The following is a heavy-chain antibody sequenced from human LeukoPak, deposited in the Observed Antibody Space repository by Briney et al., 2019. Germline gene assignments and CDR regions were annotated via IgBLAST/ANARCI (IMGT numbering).Heavy chain of an antibody. CDR2: IYYSGST. J-gene: IGHJ6*03. D-gene: IGHD2-15*01. Sequence: PSETLSLTCTVSGGSISTFYWTWIRQPPGKGLEWIGHIYYSGSTNYNPSLESRVTISVDTSKNQFSLKVRSVTAADTAVYYCARARGWLGYYHYMDVWGRGTTVTVSS. V-gene: IGHV4-59*08. CDR3: ARARGWLGYYHYMDV. CDR1: GGSISTFY.